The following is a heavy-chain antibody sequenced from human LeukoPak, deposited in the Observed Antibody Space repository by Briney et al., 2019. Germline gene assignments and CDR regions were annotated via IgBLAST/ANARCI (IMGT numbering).Heavy chain of an antibody. D-gene: IGHD3-10*01. J-gene: IGHJ4*02. Sequence: GRSLRLSCAASGFIFRNYGMSWVRQAPGKGLEWVAVISYDGSIKYYADSVKGRFTISKDNSKNTLYLQMNSLRAEDTAVYYCASLRYGSGSYYNDYWGQGILVTVSS. CDR1: GFIFRNYG. CDR3: ASLRYGSGSYYNDY. CDR2: ISYDGSIK. V-gene: IGHV3-30*03.